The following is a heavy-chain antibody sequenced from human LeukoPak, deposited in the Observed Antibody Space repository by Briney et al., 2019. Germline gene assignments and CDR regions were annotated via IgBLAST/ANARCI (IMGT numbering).Heavy chain of an antibody. Sequence: GGSLRLSCVASGFTFSDYYMSWIRQAPGKGLEWVSYISSSGYHIYYADSVKGRFTISRDNAKKSLYLEMNTLRAEDTAVYYCAGSRYCSNTNCYPYYFDYWGQGTLVTVSS. CDR1: GFTFSDYY. V-gene: IGHV3-11*04. J-gene: IGHJ4*02. CDR3: AGSRYCSNTNCYPYYFDY. CDR2: ISSSGYHI. D-gene: IGHD2-2*01.